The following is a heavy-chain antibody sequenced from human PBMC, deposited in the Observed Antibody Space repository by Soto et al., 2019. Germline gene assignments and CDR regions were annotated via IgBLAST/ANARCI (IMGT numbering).Heavy chain of an antibody. Sequence: GGSLRLSCAASGFPFTRYSMNWVRQAPGKGLEWVSSISSTTNYIYYGDSMKGRFTISRDNAKNSLYLEMNSLRAEDTAAYYSARESEDLTSNFDYWGQGTLVTVSS. J-gene: IGHJ4*02. CDR2: ISSTTNYI. V-gene: IGHV3-21*06. CDR3: ARESEDLTSNFDY. CDR1: GFPFTRYS.